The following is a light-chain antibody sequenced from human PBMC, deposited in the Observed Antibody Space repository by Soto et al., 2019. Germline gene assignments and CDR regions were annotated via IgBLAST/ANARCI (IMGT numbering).Light chain of an antibody. Sequence: AIQLTQSPSSLSASVGDRVTITCRASQAIRSALAWYQQKPGKAPKLLIYDVSSLENGVPSRFSGRGSETDFTLTISSLQPEDFATYYCQQFNDYPLNFGGGNRVEIK. CDR2: DVS. CDR3: QQFNDYPLN. CDR1: QAIRSA. V-gene: IGKV1D-13*01. J-gene: IGKJ4*01.